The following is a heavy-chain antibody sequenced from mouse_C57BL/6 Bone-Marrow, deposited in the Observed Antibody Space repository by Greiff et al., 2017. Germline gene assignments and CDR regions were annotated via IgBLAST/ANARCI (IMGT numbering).Heavy chain of an antibody. V-gene: IGHV14-4*01. CDR2: IDPENGDT. CDR1: GFNIKDDY. Sequence: EVKLVESGAELVRPGASVKLSCTASGFNIKDDYMHWVKQRPEQGLEWIGWIDPENGDTEYASKFQGKATITADTSSNTAYLQLSSLTSEDTAVYYYTTDAMGYWGQGTSVTVSS. J-gene: IGHJ4*01. CDR3: TTDAMGY.